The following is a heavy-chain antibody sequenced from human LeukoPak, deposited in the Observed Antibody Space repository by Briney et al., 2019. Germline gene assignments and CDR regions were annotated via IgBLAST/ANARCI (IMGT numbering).Heavy chain of an antibody. CDR3: ARESLSDSRGQGGGFDP. Sequence: TGGSLRLSCAASGFTFSSHGIHWVRQAPGKGLEWVTVIWYDGSNKYYADSVKGRFTISRDNSKNTADLQMNSLSAEDTAVYYCARESLSDSRGQGGGFDPWGQGTMVTVSS. D-gene: IGHD3-22*01. J-gene: IGHJ3*01. CDR1: GFTFSSHG. CDR2: IWYDGSNK. V-gene: IGHV3-33*01.